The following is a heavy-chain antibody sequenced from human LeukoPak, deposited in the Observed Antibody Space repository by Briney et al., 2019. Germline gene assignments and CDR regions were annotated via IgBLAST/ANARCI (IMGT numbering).Heavy chain of an antibody. CDR2: IYYSGST. CDR1: SGYISDYY. V-gene: IGHV4-59*04. J-gene: IGHJ4*02. Sequence: PSETLSLTCSVSSGYISDYYWSWIRQPPGKGLEWIGYIYYSGSTYYNPSLKSRVTISVDTSKNQFSLKLSSVTAADTAVYYCARHSFIGNYFDYWGQGTLVTVSS. D-gene: IGHD2/OR15-2a*01. CDR3: ARHSFIGNYFDY.